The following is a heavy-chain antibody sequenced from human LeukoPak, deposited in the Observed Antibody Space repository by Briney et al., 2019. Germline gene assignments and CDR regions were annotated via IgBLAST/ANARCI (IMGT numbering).Heavy chain of an antibody. CDR1: GGSISSGSYY. Sequence: SETLSLTCTVSGGSISSGSYYWSWIRQPAGKGLEWIGRIYTSGSTNYNPSLKSRVTISVDTSKNQFSLKLSSVTAADTAVYYCARSREYYYGSGNYYYMDVWGKGTTVTISS. D-gene: IGHD3-10*01. V-gene: IGHV4-61*02. CDR2: IYTSGST. CDR3: ARSREYYYGSGNYYYMDV. J-gene: IGHJ6*03.